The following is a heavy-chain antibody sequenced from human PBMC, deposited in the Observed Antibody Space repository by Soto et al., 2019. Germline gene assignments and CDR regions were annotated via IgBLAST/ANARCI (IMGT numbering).Heavy chain of an antibody. CDR1: GGTFSTYS. J-gene: IGHJ4*02. CDR3: AREGGAYSSGWRYFDY. Sequence: QVQLVQSGAEVKEPGSSVKVSCKASGGTFSTYSISWVRQAPGQGLEWMGMIIPMFGTPDYAQKSQGRVTITADETTRTVYMELSSLRCEDTAVYYCAREGGAYSSGWRYFDYWGQGTLVTVSS. V-gene: IGHV1-69*18. D-gene: IGHD6-19*01. CDR2: IIPMFGTP.